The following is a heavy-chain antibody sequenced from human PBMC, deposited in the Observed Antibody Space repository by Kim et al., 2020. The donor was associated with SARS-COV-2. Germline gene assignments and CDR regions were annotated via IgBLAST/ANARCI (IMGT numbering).Heavy chain of an antibody. Sequence: IYYAGFVRGRYTSARDNDKNSLYLQMNSLRAEDTAVYYCARGPNYSPFDYWGQGTLVTVSS. CDR2: I. CDR3: ARGPNYSPFDY. D-gene: IGHD4-4*01. J-gene: IGHJ4*02. V-gene: IGHV3-48*03.